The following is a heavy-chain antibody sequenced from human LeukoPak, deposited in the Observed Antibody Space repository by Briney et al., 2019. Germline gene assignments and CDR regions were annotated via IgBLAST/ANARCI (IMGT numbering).Heavy chain of an antibody. CDR1: GGSFSSYD. J-gene: IGHJ4*02. D-gene: IGHD3-3*02. V-gene: IGHV4-34*01. CDR3: ARGYSIYDTNPSKY. CDR2: ITHGGST. Sequence: PSETLSLTCAVSGGSFSSYDWTWIRQPPGKGLEWIGEITHGGSTNYNPSLNSRLNVSIDTSKRQFFLKLSSVTAADTAMYYCARGYSIYDTNPSKYWGQGILVAVSS.